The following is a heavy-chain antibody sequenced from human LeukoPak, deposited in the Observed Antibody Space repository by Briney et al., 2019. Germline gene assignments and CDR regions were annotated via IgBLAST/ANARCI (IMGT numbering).Heavy chain of an antibody. CDR2: ICYSGST. J-gene: IGHJ6*04. D-gene: IGHD2-2*02. CDR1: GGSISSYY. V-gene: IGHV4-59*01. CDR3: ARVVGYCSSTSCYKNYYYYGMDV. Sequence: PSGTLSLTCTVSGGSISSYYWSWIRQPPGKGLEWIGYICYSGSTNYNPSLKSRVTISVDTSKNQFSLKLSSVTAADTAVYYCARVVGYCSSTSCYKNYYYYGMDVWGKGTTVTVSS.